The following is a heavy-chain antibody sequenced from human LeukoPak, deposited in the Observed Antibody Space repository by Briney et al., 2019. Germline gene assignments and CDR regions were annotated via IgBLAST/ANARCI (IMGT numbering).Heavy chain of an antibody. Sequence: GASVKVSCKASGYTFTSYDINWVRQATGQGLEWMGWMNPNSVNTGYAQKFQGRVTMTRNTSISIAYMELSSLRSEDTAVYYCAREKGYCSSTSCYGAGGMDVWGQGTTVTVSS. J-gene: IGHJ6*02. CDR1: GYTFTSYD. D-gene: IGHD2-2*01. CDR2: MNPNSVNT. CDR3: AREKGYCSSTSCYGAGGMDV. V-gene: IGHV1-8*01.